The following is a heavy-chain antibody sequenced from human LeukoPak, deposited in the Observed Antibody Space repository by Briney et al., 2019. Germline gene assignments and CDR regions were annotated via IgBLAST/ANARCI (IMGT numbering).Heavy chain of an antibody. CDR3: AKDDSSGYYYFDS. D-gene: IGHD3-22*01. J-gene: IGHJ4*02. Sequence: GGSLRPSCAASGFTFSNYAMSWVRQAPGKGLGWVSVISGSGGSTYYADSVKGRFTISRDNSKNTLHLQMNSLRAEDTAVYYCAKDDSSGYYYFDSWGQGTLVTVSS. CDR2: ISGSGGST. CDR1: GFTFSNYA. V-gene: IGHV3-23*01.